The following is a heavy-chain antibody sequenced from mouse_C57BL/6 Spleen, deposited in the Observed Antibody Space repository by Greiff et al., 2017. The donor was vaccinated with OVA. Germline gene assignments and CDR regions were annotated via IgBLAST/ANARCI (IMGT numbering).Heavy chain of an antibody. CDR3: ARSPLTTVDYWYFDV. Sequence: VQLKQSGPELVKPGASVKISCKASGCSFTDYNMNWVKQSNGKSLEWIGVINPNYGTTSYNQKFKGKATLTVDKSSSTAYMQLNSLTSEDSAVYYCARSPLTTVDYWYFDVCGTGTTVTVSS. CDR1: GCSFTDYN. J-gene: IGHJ1*03. CDR2: INPNYGTT. V-gene: IGHV1-39*01. D-gene: IGHD1-1*01.